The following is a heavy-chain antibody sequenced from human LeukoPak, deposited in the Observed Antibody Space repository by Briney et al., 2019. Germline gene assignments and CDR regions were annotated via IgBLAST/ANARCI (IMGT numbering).Heavy chain of an antibody. CDR3: ARDGDHFHWYLDL. Sequence: GGSLRLSCAATGFTVSTNYMDWVRQAPGKGLEWVSILYSGSSTYYADSVEGRFTISRDSSKNTLFLQMNDLRAEDTAVYYCARDGDHFHWYLDLWGRGTLVTVSS. CDR1: GFTVSTNY. V-gene: IGHV3-53*01. J-gene: IGHJ2*01. CDR2: LYSGSST. D-gene: IGHD3-3*02.